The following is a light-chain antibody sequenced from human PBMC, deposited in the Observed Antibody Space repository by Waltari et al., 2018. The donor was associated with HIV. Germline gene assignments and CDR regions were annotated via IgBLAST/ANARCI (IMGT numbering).Light chain of an antibody. Sequence: HSVCTQPPPASQIPWQRVTLSCTGDTSTVGRNYPSWYQQVPGTAPKLLVYRDSQRQSGVPDRFPGSKSGTSASLAISGLRSEDEADYYCATWDDSLNGVLFGGGTKLTVL. CDR3: ATWDDSLNGVL. J-gene: IGLJ2*01. V-gene: IGLV1-47*01. CDR1: TSTVGRNY. CDR2: RDS.